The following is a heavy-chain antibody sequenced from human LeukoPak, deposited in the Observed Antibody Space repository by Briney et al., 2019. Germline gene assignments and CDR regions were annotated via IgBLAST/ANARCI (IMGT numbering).Heavy chain of an antibody. CDR2: ITNDGSST. J-gene: IGHJ4*02. Sequence: GGSLRLSCAASGLTFSSHWMHWVRQAPGKGLVWVSRITNDGSSTTYADSVKGRFTISRDNAKNMLYLQVNSLRAEDTAVYYCAREGRTYYDFWSGYTSPHRQFDYWGQGTLVTVSS. CDR3: AREGRTYYDFWSGYTSPHRQFDY. V-gene: IGHV3-74*01. D-gene: IGHD3-3*01. CDR1: GLTFSSHW.